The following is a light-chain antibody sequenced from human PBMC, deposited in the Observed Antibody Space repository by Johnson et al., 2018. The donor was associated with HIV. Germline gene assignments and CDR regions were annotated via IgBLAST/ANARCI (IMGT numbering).Light chain of an antibody. CDR1: SSNIGNNY. J-gene: IGLJ1*01. V-gene: IGLV1-51*02. CDR3: GTWDSSLSAGRA. CDR2: ENN. Sequence: QSVLTQPPSVSAAPGQKVTISCSGSSSNIGNNYVSWYQQFSGTAPKLLIYENNKRPSGIPDRFSGSKSGTSATLGITGLQTGDDADYYCGTWDSSLSAGRAVGTGTKVTVL.